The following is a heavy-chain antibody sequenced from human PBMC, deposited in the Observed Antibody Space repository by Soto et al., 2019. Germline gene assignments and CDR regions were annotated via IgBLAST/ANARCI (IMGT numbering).Heavy chain of an antibody. Sequence: EVQLVESGGGLVKPGGSLRLSCAASGFTFSNAWMSWVRQAPGKGLEWVGRIKSKTDGGTTDYAAPVKGRFTISRDDSKNTLYLQMNSLKTEDTAVYYCTTGGYCIGGSCYGDDAFDIWGQGTMVTVSS. V-gene: IGHV3-15*01. CDR1: GFTFSNAW. CDR3: TTGGYCIGGSCYGDDAFDI. J-gene: IGHJ3*02. CDR2: IKSKTDGGTT. D-gene: IGHD2-15*01.